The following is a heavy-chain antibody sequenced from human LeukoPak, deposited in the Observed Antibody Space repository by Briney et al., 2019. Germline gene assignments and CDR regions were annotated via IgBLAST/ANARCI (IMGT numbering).Heavy chain of an antibody. D-gene: IGHD6-13*01. CDR3: ARAPGYSSSWYVVDV. CDR1: GYTFTSYG. J-gene: IGHJ6*04. CDR2: IRAYNGNT. V-gene: IGHV1-18*04. Sequence: ASVKVSCKASGYTFTSYGISWVRQAPGQGLEWMGWIRAYNGNTNYAQKLQGRVTMTTDTSTSTAYMELRSLRSDDTAVYYCARAPGYSSSWYVVDVWGKGTTVTVSS.